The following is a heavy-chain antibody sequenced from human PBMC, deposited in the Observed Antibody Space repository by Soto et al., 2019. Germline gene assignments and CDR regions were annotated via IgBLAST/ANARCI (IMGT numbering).Heavy chain of an antibody. Sequence: SETLSLTCTVSGGSISSYYWSWIRQPPGKGLEWIGYIYYSGSTNYNPSLKSRVTISVDTSKNQFSLKLSSVTAADTAVYYCARVGDGCSSTSCYRGDYYYYYGMDVWGQGTTVTVSS. J-gene: IGHJ6*02. D-gene: IGHD2-2*02. CDR1: GGSISSYY. V-gene: IGHV4-59*01. CDR3: ARVGDGCSSTSCYRGDYYYYYGMDV. CDR2: IYYSGST.